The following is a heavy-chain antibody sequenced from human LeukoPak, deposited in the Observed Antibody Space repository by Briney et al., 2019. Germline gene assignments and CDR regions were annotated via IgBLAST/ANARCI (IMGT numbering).Heavy chain of an antibody. V-gene: IGHV1-69*05. Sequence: SVKVSCKASGGTFSSYAISWVRQAPGQGLEWMGRIIPIFGAANYAQKFQGRVTITTDESTSTAYMELSSLRSEDTAVYYCARDRGTAGAFDIWGQGTMVTVSS. CDR3: ARDRGTAGAFDI. D-gene: IGHD6-13*01. J-gene: IGHJ3*02. CDR1: GGTFSSYA. CDR2: IIPIFGAA.